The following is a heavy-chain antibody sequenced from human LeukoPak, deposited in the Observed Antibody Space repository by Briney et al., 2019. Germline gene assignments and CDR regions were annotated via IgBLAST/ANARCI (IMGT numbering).Heavy chain of an antibody. V-gene: IGHV3-23*01. D-gene: IGHD5-18*01. CDR1: GFTFTYHG. CDR2: IRGGGGST. Sequence: PGGPLRLSCSASGFTFTYHGMTWVRQAPGKGLEWVSTIRGGGGSTYYADSVKGRFTISRDKSNNTLYLQMRSLRAEDTAVYFCAKEVGYSYDHIDYWGQGTPVTVSS. J-gene: IGHJ4*02. CDR3: AKEVGYSYDHIDY.